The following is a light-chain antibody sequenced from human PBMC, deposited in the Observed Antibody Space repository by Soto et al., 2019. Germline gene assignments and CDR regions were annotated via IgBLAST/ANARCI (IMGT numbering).Light chain of an antibody. Sequence: DIVMTQSPDSLAVSLGERATINCKSSQSVLYSSNNRNYLAWYQQKPGQPPKLLIYWASTRESGVPDRFSGSGSGTDFTLTISSLQAEDVALYYCQHYYGSPHTFGQGNKLEIK. CDR2: WAS. CDR1: QSVLYSSNNRNY. V-gene: IGKV4-1*01. CDR3: QHYYGSPHT. J-gene: IGKJ2*01.